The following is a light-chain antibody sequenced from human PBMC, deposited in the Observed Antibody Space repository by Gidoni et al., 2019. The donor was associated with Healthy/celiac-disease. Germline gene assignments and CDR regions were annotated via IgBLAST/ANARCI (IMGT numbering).Light chain of an antibody. J-gene: IGKJ1*01. Sequence: ELVLTQPPATLSVSPGDGATLTCRASQSVSSNVAEYQQKPGQAPRLLIYGAATRAAGIPARCSGSGSWTEFTLTISSLQSEEFAVYYCQQYNNWPPWTFGQGTKVEIK. CDR2: GAA. CDR3: QQYNNWPPWT. CDR1: QSVSSN. V-gene: IGKV3-15*01.